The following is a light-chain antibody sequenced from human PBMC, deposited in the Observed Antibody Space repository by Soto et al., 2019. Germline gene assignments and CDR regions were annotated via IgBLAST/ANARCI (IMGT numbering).Light chain of an antibody. CDR1: SSNIENNY. J-gene: IGLJ1*01. CDR2: EDN. V-gene: IGLV1-51*02. CDR3: GTWDSSLTAYV. Sequence: QSELTQPPSVSAVPGQKVSISRSGSSSNIENNYVSWYQQLPGTAPKLLIYEDNKRPSGIPDRFSGSKSGTSATLGITGLQTGDEADYYCGTWDSSLTAYVFGSGTKVTVL.